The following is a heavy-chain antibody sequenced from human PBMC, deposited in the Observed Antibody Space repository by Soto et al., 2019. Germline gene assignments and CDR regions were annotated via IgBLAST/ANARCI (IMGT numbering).Heavy chain of an antibody. CDR2: ISGSGGST. V-gene: IGHV3-23*01. D-gene: IGHD3-3*01. Sequence: QPGGSLRLSCAASGFTFSSYAMSWVRQAPGKGLEWVSAISGSGGSTYYADSVKGRFTISRDNSKNTLYLQMNSLRAEDTAVYYCAKHQGIFGVVIDLDYYGMDVWCQGTTVTVSS. J-gene: IGHJ6*02. CDR3: AKHQGIFGVVIDLDYYGMDV. CDR1: GFTFSSYA.